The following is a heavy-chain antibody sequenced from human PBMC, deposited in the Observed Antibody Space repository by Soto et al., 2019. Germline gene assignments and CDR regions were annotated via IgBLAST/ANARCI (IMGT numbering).Heavy chain of an antibody. V-gene: IGHV3-23*01. Sequence: GGSLRLSCAASGFTFSSYAMSWVRQAPGKGLEWVSAISGSGGSTYYADSVKGRFTISRDNSKNTLYLQMNSLRAEDTAVYYCEKDVDYYDSSGTRNYWGQGTLVTVYS. CDR2: ISGSGGST. D-gene: IGHD3-22*01. CDR3: EKDVDYYDSSGTRNY. CDR1: GFTFSSYA. J-gene: IGHJ4*02.